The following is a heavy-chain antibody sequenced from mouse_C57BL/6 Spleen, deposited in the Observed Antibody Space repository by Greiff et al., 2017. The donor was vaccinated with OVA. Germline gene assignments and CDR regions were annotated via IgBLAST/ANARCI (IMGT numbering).Heavy chain of an antibody. J-gene: IGHJ2*01. V-gene: IGHV5-9*01. CDR3: ARLASDDGYMDY. CDR1: GFTFSSYA. CDR2: ISGGGGTT. Sequence: EVQLVESGGGLVKPGGSLKLSCAASGFTFSSYAMSWVRQTPEKRLEWVATISGGGGTTYYTDSVKGRFTISRDNAKNTLYLKMSSLRSEDTALYYSARLASDDGYMDYWGQGTTLTVSS. D-gene: IGHD2-3*01.